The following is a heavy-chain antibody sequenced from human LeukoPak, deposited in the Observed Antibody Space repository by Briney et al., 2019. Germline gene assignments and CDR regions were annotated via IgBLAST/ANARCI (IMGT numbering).Heavy chain of an antibody. CDR3: AKDQERNYDFWSGYYNSAEYFQH. CDR1: GFTFSSYW. D-gene: IGHD3-3*01. J-gene: IGHJ1*01. Sequence: GGSLRLSCAASGFTFSSYWMSWVRQAPGKGLEWVSAISGSGGSTYYADSVKGRFTISRDNSKNTLYLQMNSLRAEDTAVYYCAKDQERNYDFWSGYYNSAEYFQHWGQGTLVTVSS. CDR2: ISGSGGST. V-gene: IGHV3-23*01.